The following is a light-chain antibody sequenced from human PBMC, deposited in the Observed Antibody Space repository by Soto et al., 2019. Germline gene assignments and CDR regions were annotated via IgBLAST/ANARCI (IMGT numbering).Light chain of an antibody. J-gene: IGLJ1*01. CDR3: SSYTNSSYV. V-gene: IGLV2-14*01. CDR2: EVS. Sequence: QSVLTQPASVSGSPGQSITISCTGTSSDVGGYNYVSWYQQHPDKAPKLMIYEVSNRPSGVSNRFSGSKSGNTASLTISGLQADDEADYYCSSYTNSSYVFGTGTKVTVL. CDR1: SSDVGGYNY.